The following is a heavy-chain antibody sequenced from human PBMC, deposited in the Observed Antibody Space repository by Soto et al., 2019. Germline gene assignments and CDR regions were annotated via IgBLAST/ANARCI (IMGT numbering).Heavy chain of an antibody. J-gene: IGHJ4*02. CDR2: ISWNSGSI. D-gene: IGHD4-4*01. CDR1: GFTFDDYA. Sequence: DVQLVESGGGLVQPGRSLRLSCAASGFTFDDYAMHWVRQAPGKGLEWVSGISWNSGSIGYADSVKGRFTISRDNAKNSLYLQMNSLRAEDTALYYCAKDFKTTVRVGYFDYWGQGTLVTVSS. V-gene: IGHV3-9*01. CDR3: AKDFKTTVRVGYFDY.